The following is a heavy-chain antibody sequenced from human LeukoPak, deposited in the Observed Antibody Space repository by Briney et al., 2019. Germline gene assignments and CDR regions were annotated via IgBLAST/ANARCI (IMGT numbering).Heavy chain of an antibody. J-gene: IGHJ5*02. Sequence: ASVTVSCKASGYTYLNYDINWVRQVTGQGLEWMGWMNPNSGNTGFAQKFQGRISITRDTSINTAYMELSSLRSEDTAVYYCARVLESGSWFDPWGQGTLVTVSS. CDR1: GYTYLNYD. D-gene: IGHD1-26*01. CDR2: MNPNSGNT. V-gene: IGHV1-8*03. CDR3: ARVLESGSWFDP.